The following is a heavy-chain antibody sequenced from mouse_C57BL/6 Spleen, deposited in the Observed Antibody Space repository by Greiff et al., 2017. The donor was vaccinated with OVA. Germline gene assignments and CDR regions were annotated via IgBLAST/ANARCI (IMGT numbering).Heavy chain of an antibody. Sequence: VQLQQPGAELVRPGSSVKLSCKASGYTFTSYLMDWVKQRPGQGLEWIGNIYPSDSETHYNQKFKDKATLTVDKSSSTAYMQLSSLTSEDSAVYYCAIYYGNYGAYWGQGTLVTVSA. CDR1: GYTFTSYL. J-gene: IGHJ3*01. V-gene: IGHV1-61*01. CDR3: AIYYGNYGAY. CDR2: IYPSDSET. D-gene: IGHD2-1*01.